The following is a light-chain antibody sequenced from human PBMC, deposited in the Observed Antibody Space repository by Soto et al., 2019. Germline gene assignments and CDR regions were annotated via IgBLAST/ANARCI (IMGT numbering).Light chain of an antibody. CDR3: QQYNTYST. CDR2: KAS. J-gene: IGKJ5*01. V-gene: IGKV1-5*03. Sequence: DIQMTQTPSTLSASVGDRVTITCRASQSITSWLAWYQQKPGKAPKVLIYKASTLESGVPSSFNGSGSGTEFTLTISSLQPDDFATYYCQQYNTYSTFGQGTRLEI. CDR1: QSITSW.